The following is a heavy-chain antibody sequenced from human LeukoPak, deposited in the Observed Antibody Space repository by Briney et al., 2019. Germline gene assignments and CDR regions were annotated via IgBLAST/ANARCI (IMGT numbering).Heavy chain of an antibody. CDR1: GYTFNNYA. D-gene: IGHD6-19*01. J-gene: IGHJ4*02. V-gene: IGHV7-4-1*02. CDR2: INTNTGTP. CDR3: ATDLKKGDSGCFDY. Sequence: PEASVKVSCKTSGYTFNNYAVNWVRQAPGQGLEWMGWINTNTGTPTYAQGFTGRFVFSLDTSVSTAYLQISSLKAEDTAVYYCATDLKKGDSGCFDYWGQGTLVTVSS.